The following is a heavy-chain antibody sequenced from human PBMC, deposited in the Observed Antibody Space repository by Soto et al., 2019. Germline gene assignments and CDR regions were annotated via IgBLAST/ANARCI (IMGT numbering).Heavy chain of an antibody. D-gene: IGHD3-3*01. J-gene: IGHJ3*02. CDR2: IKQDGSEK. CDR1: GFTFSSYW. V-gene: IGHV3-7*03. CDR3: ARDPIFGDFHDAFDI. Sequence: PGGSLRLSCAASGFTFSSYWMSWVRQAPGKGLEWVANIKQDGSEKYYVDSVKGRFTISRDNAKNSLYLQMNSLRAEDTAVYYCARDPIFGDFHDAFDIWGQGTMVTVSS.